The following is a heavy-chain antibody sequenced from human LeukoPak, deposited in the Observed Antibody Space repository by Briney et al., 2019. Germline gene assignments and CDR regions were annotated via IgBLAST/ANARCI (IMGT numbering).Heavy chain of an antibody. J-gene: IGHJ4*02. CDR2: ISGSGGST. Sequence: GGSLRLSCAASGFTFSSYAMSWVRQAPGKGLEWVSAISGSGGSTYYADSVKGRFTISRDNSKNTLYLQMNSLRAEDTAVYYCAKDYQDHIVVVVAATLLDYWGQGTLVTVSS. CDR3: AKDYQDHIVVVVAATLLDY. V-gene: IGHV3-23*01. CDR1: GFTFSSYA. D-gene: IGHD2-15*01.